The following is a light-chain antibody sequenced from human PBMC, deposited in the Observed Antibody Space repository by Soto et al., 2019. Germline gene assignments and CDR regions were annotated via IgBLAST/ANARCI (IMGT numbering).Light chain of an antibody. CDR2: DAS. Sequence: DIHMTQSPSTLAASVGDSVTITCRASQSIHRWLAWYQQKPGKAPKILIYDASSLESGVPSRFSGSGSGTEFTLSISSLQPDDFATYYCQQYSIYWTFGQGTKV. J-gene: IGKJ1*01. CDR3: QQYSIYWT. V-gene: IGKV1-5*01. CDR1: QSIHRW.